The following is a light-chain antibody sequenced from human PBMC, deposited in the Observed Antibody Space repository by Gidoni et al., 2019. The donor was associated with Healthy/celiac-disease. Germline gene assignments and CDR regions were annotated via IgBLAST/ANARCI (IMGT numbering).Light chain of an antibody. CDR2: AAS. Sequence: DIQMTQSPSSLSASVGDRVTITCRASQSISSYLNWYQQKPGKAPKLLIYAASSLQSGDPSRFSGSGSGTDFTLTISSLQPEDFATYYCQQSYSTPRGYTFGQXTKLEIK. V-gene: IGKV1-39*01. CDR1: QSISSY. CDR3: QQSYSTPRGYT. J-gene: IGKJ2*01.